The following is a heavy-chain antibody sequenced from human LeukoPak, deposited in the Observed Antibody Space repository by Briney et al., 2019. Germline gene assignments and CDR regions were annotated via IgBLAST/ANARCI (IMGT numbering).Heavy chain of an antibody. J-gene: IGHJ4*02. CDR3: ADLRLRFDY. CDR1: GFTFSNYG. D-gene: IGHD2-21*01. V-gene: IGHV3-30*02. Sequence: GGSLRLSCAASGFTFSNYGMHWVRQAPGKGLEWVAFIQFGGSDKYYADSVKGRFTISRDNSKSTLYLQMNSLRAEDTAVYYCADLRLRFDYWGQGTLVTVSS. CDR2: IQFGGSDK.